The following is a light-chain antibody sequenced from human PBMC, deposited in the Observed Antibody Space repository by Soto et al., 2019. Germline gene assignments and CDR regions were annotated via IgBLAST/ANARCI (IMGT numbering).Light chain of an antibody. V-gene: IGKV3-15*01. Sequence: EIVMKQSPATLSVSRGERATLSCRARQRVSSNLAWYQQKPGQAPRLLIYGASTRATGIPARFRGSGSGTEFTLTISRLQSEDFAVYYCQQYNNCTPYTFGQGTKLEIK. J-gene: IGKJ2*01. CDR3: QQYNNCTPYT. CDR2: GAS. CDR1: QRVSSN.